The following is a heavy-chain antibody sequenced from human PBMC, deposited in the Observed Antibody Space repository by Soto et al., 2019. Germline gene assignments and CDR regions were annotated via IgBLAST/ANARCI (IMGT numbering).Heavy chain of an antibody. Sequence: LSLTCAVSGYSISTGFNWGWIRQPPGKGLEWIGSIYHSGSTYYNLSLKSRVTISADTSKNQISLKLISVTAADTALYYCARDWGTDFYHFDSWGQGTLVTVS. D-gene: IGHD2-21*02. CDR2: IYHSGST. J-gene: IGHJ4*02. CDR3: ARDWGTDFYHFDS. V-gene: IGHV4-38-2*02. CDR1: GYSISTGFN.